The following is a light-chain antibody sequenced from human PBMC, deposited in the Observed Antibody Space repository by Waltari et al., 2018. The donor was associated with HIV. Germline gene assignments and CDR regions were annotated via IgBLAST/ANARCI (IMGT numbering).Light chain of an antibody. V-gene: IGLV2-14*03. CDR3: SSYTSSSTYVV. CDR2: DVS. Sequence: QSALTQPASVSGSPGQSITLSCTGTSSDVGGYHYVSWYQQHPGKAPKLMIYDVSNRPSGVSNRFSGSKSGNTASLTISGLQAEDEADYYCSSYTSSSTYVVFGGGTKLTVL. CDR1: SSDVGGYHY. J-gene: IGLJ2*01.